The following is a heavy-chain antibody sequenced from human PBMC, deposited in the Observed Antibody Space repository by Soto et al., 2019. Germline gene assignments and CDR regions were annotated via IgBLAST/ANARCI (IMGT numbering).Heavy chain of an antibody. CDR2: ISYDGSNK. CDR3: AKDMETTYYDFWSGYQYGMDV. CDR1: GFTFSNYG. V-gene: IGHV3-30*18. J-gene: IGHJ6*02. D-gene: IGHD3-3*01. Sequence: LRLSCAVSGFTFSNYGMHWVRQAPGKGLEWVAVISYDGSNKYYADSVKGRFTISRDNSKNTLYLQMNSLRAEDTAVYYCAKDMETTYYDFWSGYQYGMDVWGQGTTVTVSS.